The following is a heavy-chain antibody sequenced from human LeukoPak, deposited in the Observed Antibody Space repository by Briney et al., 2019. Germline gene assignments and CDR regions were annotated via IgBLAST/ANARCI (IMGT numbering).Heavy chain of an antibody. J-gene: IGHJ4*02. CDR2: IRTTAEGAKYA. CDR3: ATDQRYAFDY. Sequence: GGALRLSCATSGFSFTDYPMNWVRQAPGKGLEWISNIRTTAEGAKYAYYADSVKGRVTISRDDGKNTLYLHMNSLRDDDTAVYYCATDQRYAFDYWGQGILVTVSS. D-gene: IGHD3-9*01. V-gene: IGHV3-48*02. CDR1: GFSFTDYP.